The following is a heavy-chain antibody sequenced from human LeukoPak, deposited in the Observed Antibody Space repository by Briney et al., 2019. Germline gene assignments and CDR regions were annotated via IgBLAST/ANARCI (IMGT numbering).Heavy chain of an antibody. CDR3: ARAGSGSGWYFDY. J-gene: IGHJ4*02. CDR1: GHDFTCVC. V-gene: IGHV1-18*01. CDR2: ISTYNGNT. D-gene: IGHD6-19*01. Sequence: GASVNVSCLDSGHDFTCVCSTWVGRARGQGLEWMEWISTYNGNTRYAQKFQGRVAMTTDTSTTTAYMELRGLRFNDTAVYYCARAGSGSGWYFDYWGQGTLVTVSS.